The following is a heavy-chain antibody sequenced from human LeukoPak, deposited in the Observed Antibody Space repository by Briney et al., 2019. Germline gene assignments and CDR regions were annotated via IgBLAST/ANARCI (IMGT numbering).Heavy chain of an antibody. CDR1: GFTFSSYS. J-gene: IGHJ4*02. CDR2: ISSSSYI. Sequence: GGSLRLSCAASGFTFSSYSMNWVRQAPGKGLEWVSSISSSSYIYYADSVKGRFTISRDNAKNSLYLQMNSLRAEDTAVYYCATESIHYYGADYWGQGTLVTVSS. V-gene: IGHV3-21*01. D-gene: IGHD3-22*01. CDR3: ATESIHYYGADY.